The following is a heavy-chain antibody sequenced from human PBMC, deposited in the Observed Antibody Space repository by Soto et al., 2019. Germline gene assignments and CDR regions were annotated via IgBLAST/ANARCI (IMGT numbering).Heavy chain of an antibody. Sequence: GGSLRLSCAASGFTFSSYAMSWVRQAPGKGLEWVSAISGSGGSTYYADSVKGRFTISRDNSKNTLYLQMNSLRAEDTAVYYCAKMTVPAAMAPSGSFDYWGQGTLVTVSS. CDR3: AKMTVPAAMAPSGSFDY. D-gene: IGHD2-2*01. J-gene: IGHJ4*02. CDR1: GFTFSSYA. V-gene: IGHV3-23*01. CDR2: ISGSGGST.